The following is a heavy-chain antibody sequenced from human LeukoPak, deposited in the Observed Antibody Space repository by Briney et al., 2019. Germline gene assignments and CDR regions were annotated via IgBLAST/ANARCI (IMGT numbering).Heavy chain of an antibody. D-gene: IGHD5-24*01. CDR1: GGTFSSYA. J-gene: IGHJ6*03. CDR2: IIPIFGTA. V-gene: IGHV1-69*13. Sequence: ASVKVSCKASGGTFSSYAISWVRQAPGQGLEWMGGIIPIFGTANYAQKFQGRVTITADESTSTAYMELSSLRSEDTAVYYCAGNRDGYSHYYYYYMDVWGKGTTVTISS. CDR3: AGNRDGYSHYYYYYMDV.